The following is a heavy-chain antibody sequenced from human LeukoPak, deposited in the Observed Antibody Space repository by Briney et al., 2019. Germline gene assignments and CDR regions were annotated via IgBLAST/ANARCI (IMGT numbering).Heavy chain of an antibody. D-gene: IGHD2-21*02. V-gene: IGHV4-30-4*01. Sequence: PSETLSLTCTVFGGSVSGGNYFWTWIRQPPGKGLEWIGYMYYSGSTYYNPSLKSRVIISVDPSKNQFTLKLTSVSAADTAMYYCARATDAIFDWFDSWGQGTLVTVSS. CDR1: GGSVSGGNYF. J-gene: IGHJ5*01. CDR3: ARATDAIFDWFDS. CDR2: MYYSGST.